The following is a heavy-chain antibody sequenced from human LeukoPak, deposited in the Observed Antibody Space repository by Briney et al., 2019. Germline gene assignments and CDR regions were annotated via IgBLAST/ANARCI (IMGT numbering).Heavy chain of an antibody. Sequence: PGGSLRLFCAASGFTFSSYSMKWVRQAPGKGLEWVSSISSSSSYIYYADSVKGRFTISRDNAKNSLYLQMNSLRAEDTAVYYCAREERDYDSSGYYYYWGQGTLVTVSS. J-gene: IGHJ4*02. D-gene: IGHD3-22*01. CDR2: ISSSSSYI. CDR1: GFTFSSYS. CDR3: AREERDYDSSGYYYY. V-gene: IGHV3-21*01.